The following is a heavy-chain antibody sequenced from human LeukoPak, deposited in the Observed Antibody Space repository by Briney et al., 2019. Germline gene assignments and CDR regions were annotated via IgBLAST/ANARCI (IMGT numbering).Heavy chain of an antibody. CDR2: IRSKANSYAT. CDR1: GFTFSSYS. D-gene: IGHD2-21*02. CDR3: TRHGVYCGGDCYSDY. Sequence: SGGSLRLSCAASGFTFSSYSMNWVRQASGKGLEWVGRIRSKANSYATAYAASVKGRFTISRDDSKNTAYLQMNSLKTEDTAVYYCTRHGVYCGGDCYSDYWGQGTLVTVSS. V-gene: IGHV3-73*01. J-gene: IGHJ4*02.